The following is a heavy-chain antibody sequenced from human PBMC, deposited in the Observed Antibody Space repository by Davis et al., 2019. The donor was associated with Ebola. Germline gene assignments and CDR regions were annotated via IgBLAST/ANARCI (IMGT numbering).Heavy chain of an antibody. J-gene: IGHJ4*02. V-gene: IGHV3-30*18. Sequence: GGSLRLSCAASGFTFSSYGMHWVRQAPGKGLEWVAVISYDGSNKYYADSVKGRFTISRDNSKNTLYLQMNSLRAEDTAVYYCAKSGLAEIVVVPAGLDYWGQGTLVTVSS. CDR2: ISYDGSNK. CDR1: GFTFSSYG. CDR3: AKSGLAEIVVVPAGLDY. D-gene: IGHD2-2*01.